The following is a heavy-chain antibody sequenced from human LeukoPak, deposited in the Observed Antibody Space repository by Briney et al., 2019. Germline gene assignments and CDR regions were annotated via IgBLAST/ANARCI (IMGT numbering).Heavy chain of an antibody. J-gene: IGHJ5*02. CDR1: GYTFTGYY. CDR3: ARGLVGATSGWFDP. Sequence: ASVKVSCKASGYTFTGYYMHWVRQAPGQGLEWMGWINPNSGGTNYAQKFQGRVTMTRDTSISTVYMELSRLRSDDTAVYYCARGLVGATSGWFDPWGQGTLVTVSS. V-gene: IGHV1-2*02. D-gene: IGHD1-26*01. CDR2: INPNSGGT.